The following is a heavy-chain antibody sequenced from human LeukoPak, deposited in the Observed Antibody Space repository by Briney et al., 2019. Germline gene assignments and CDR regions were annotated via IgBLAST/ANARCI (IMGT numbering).Heavy chain of an antibody. CDR1: GYSISSGYY. V-gene: IGHV4-38-2*02. Sequence: PETLSLTCTVSGYSISSGYYWGWIRQPPGKGLEWIGSMYHTGSTYYNPSLKSRVTISVDTSKNQFSLKLSSVTAADTAVYYCARAHGRGNDAFDIWGQGTMVTVSS. D-gene: IGHD5-12*01. CDR2: MYHTGST. CDR3: ARAHGRGNDAFDI. J-gene: IGHJ3*02.